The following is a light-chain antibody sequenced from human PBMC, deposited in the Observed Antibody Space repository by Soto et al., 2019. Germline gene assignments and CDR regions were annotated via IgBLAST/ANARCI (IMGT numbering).Light chain of an antibody. CDR2: AAS. Sequence: DIQMTQSPSSVSASVGDRVTITCRASQDISSRLAWYQHKPGKAPKLLIYAASRLQSGVPSRFSGGGSGTDFTLTISSLQPEDFAAYYCHQDNSFVGITFGPGTKVDIK. CDR1: QDISSR. CDR3: HQDNSFVGIT. V-gene: IGKV1-12*01. J-gene: IGKJ3*01.